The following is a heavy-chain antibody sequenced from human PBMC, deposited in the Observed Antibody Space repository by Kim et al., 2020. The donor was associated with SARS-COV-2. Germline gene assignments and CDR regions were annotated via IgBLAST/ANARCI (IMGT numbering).Heavy chain of an antibody. Sequence: DGSSTSYADSVKGRFTISRDNAKNTLYLQMNSLRAEDTAVYYCARDLILYWGQGTLVTVSS. J-gene: IGHJ4*02. CDR3: ARDLILY. V-gene: IGHV3-74*01. D-gene: IGHD3-9*01. CDR2: DGSST.